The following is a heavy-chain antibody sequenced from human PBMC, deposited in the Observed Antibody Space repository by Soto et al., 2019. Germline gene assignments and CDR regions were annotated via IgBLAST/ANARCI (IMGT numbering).Heavy chain of an antibody. J-gene: IGHJ4*02. CDR1: GGSISSYY. CDR2: IYYSGTT. Sequence: QVQLQESGPGLVKPSETLSLTCTVSGGSISSYYWSWIRQPPGRGLEWIGYIYYSGTTNYNPSLKSRVTISVDTSRNQFSLNLGSVTAADTAVYYCARATTTGWYGDYWGQGALVTVSS. D-gene: IGHD6-19*01. V-gene: IGHV4-59*01. CDR3: ARATTTGWYGDY.